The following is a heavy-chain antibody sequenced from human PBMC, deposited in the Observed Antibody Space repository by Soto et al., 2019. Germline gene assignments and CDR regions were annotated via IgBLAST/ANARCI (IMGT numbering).Heavy chain of an antibody. CDR2: IYYRGST. V-gene: IGHV4-59*01. CDR1: GGSISSYY. Sequence: HVQLQESGPGLVKPSETLSLTCTVSGGSISSYYWRWMRQPPVKGLACSGDIYYRGSTNYNPSLKGPVATSVDTSTMQFSQKLSSVTAADTAVYSWAIIYSSPWFGPWGQGTLGTVSS. J-gene: IGHJ5*02. CDR3: AIIYSSPWFGP. D-gene: IGHD6-13*01.